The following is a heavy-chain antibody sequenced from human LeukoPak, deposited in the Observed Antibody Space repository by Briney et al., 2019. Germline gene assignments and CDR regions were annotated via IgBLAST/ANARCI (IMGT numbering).Heavy chain of an antibody. J-gene: IGHJ6*03. Sequence: GGPQRLSCTASVFIYSDYNERCLRHAPGKGLEWVFSINQSGSTKYYADSVKGRFTISRDNAKNSLFLQMNSLRAEDTAVYYCARVLRYCSGGNCYSGGLGYMDVWGKGTTVTISS. CDR3: ARVLRYCSGGNCYSGGLGYMDV. CDR1: VFIYSDYN. CDR2: INQSGSTK. V-gene: IGHV3-11*01. D-gene: IGHD2-15*01.